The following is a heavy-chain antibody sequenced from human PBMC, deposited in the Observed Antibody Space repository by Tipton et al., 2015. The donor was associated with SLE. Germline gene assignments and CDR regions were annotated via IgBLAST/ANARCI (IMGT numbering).Heavy chain of an antibody. Sequence: SLRLSCVASGFSFSHYGMHWVRQSPGKGLEWVAFIRYDGNNEDYAESVKGRFTISRDNSKKALYLQMKSLRADDTAVYYCAKGNQQFHPIDSWGQGTLVTVSS. CDR3: AKGNQQFHPIDS. V-gene: IGHV3-30*02. CDR2: IRYDGNNE. CDR1: GFSFSHYG. J-gene: IGHJ4*02. D-gene: IGHD5-24*01.